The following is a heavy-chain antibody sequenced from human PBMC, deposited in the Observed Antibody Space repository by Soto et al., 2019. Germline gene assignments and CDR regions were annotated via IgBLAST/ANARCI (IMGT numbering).Heavy chain of an antibody. J-gene: IGHJ5*02. CDR3: ARGGLQLPFDP. Sequence: SVKVSCKASGYTFTGHYIHWVRQAPEQGPEWMGGIIPIFGTANYAQKFQDRVTITADESTSTAYMELSSLRSEDTAVYYCARGGLQLPFDPWGQGTLVTVSS. CDR2: IIPIFGTA. D-gene: IGHD5-12*01. CDR1: GYTFTGHY. V-gene: IGHV1-69*13.